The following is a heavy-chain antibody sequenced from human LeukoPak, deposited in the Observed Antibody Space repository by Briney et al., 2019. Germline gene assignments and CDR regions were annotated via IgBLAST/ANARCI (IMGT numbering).Heavy chain of an antibody. CDR2: IIPIFGTA. D-gene: IGHD1-26*01. V-gene: IGHV1-69*01. Sequence: VASVKVSCKASGGTFSSYAISWVRQAPGQGLEWMGGIIPIFGTANYAQKFQGRVTITADESTSTAYMELSSLRSEDTAVYYCASGRSYSPRDAFDIWGQGTMVTVSS. J-gene: IGHJ3*02. CDR3: ASGRSYSPRDAFDI. CDR1: GGTFSSYA.